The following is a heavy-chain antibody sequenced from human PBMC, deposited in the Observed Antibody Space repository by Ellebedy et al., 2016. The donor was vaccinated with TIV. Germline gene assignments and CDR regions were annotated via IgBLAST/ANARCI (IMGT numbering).Heavy chain of an antibody. V-gene: IGHV3-30-3*01. J-gene: IGHJ4*02. CDR2: ISYDGSNK. CDR3: ARDLFSGYCSSTSCYGGY. CDR1: GFTFSSYA. D-gene: IGHD2-2*01. Sequence: PGGSLRLSCAASGFTFSSYAMHWVRQAPGKGLEWVAVISYDGSNKYYADSVKGRFTISRDNSKNTLYLQMNSLRAEDTAVYYCARDLFSGYCSSTSCYGGYWGQGTLVTVSS.